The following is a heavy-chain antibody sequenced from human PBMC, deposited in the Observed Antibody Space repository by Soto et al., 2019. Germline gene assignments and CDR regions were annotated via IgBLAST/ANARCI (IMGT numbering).Heavy chain of an antibody. V-gene: IGHV3-23*01. J-gene: IGHJ4*02. CDR2: ISGSGGAT. CDR3: AKTLTAYYLYYFDS. CDR1: GFTFSSCA. D-gene: IGHD3-9*01. Sequence: EVQLLESGGGLVQPGGSLRLSCAASGFTFSSCAMSWVRQAPGKGPEWVSGISGSGGATYYADSVKGRFTISRDNSKNTLSLQMNSLRAEDTAVYYCAKTLTAYYLYYFDSWGQGTLVTVSS.